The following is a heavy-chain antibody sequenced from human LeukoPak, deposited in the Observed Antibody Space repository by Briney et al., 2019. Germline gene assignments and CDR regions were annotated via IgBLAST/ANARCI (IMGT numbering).Heavy chain of an antibody. CDR1: GYTFTSYG. J-gene: IGHJ5*02. Sequence: ASVKVSCKASGYTFTSYGISGVRQAPGQGLEWMGWSSAYNGNTNYAQKRQGRVTITTDTSTSTAYMELRGLRSDDTAAYYCARVDLVRGVIVGNFDPWGQGTLVTVSS. CDR2: SSAYNGNT. V-gene: IGHV1-18*01. CDR3: ARVDLVRGVIVGNFDP. D-gene: IGHD3-10*01.